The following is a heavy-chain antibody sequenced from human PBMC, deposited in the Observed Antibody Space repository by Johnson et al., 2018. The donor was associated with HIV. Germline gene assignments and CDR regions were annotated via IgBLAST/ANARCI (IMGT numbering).Heavy chain of an antibody. CDR2: MSYDGGNE. V-gene: IGHV3-30-3*01. CDR1: GFTFSSYG. D-gene: IGHD3-10*01. J-gene: IGHJ3*02. CDR3: AKGLVTYYYGLVI. Sequence: QVQLVESGGGVVQPGRSLRLSCAASGFTFSSYGLHWVRQAPGRGLEWVAVMSYDGGNEYYADSVKGRLTISRDNSKNMLYLQLNSRRAEETAMYYCAKGLVTYYYGLVIWGQGTMVTVSS.